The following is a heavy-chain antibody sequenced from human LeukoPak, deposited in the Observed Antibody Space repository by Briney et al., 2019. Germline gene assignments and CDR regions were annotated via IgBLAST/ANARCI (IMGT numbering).Heavy chain of an antibody. Sequence: PGGSLRISCAASGFMFDDYAMHWVRQVPGRGLGWVSLISGDGVSSFYADSVRGRFTISRDNNNNSLSLQMHSLTAEDTAFYYCAREQFSHTSNYFDNWGQGILVTVSS. V-gene: IGHV3-43*02. D-gene: IGHD5-24*01. CDR2: ISGDGVSS. CDR1: GFMFDDYA. CDR3: AREQFSHTSNYFDN. J-gene: IGHJ4*02.